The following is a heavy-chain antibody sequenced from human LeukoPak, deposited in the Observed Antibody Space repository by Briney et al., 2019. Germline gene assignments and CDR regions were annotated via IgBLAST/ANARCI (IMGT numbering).Heavy chain of an antibody. Sequence: GGSLRLSCAASGFTFNIYEINWVRQAPGKGLEWVSYISSSGSTIYYADSVKGRFTISRDNAKNSLYLQMDSLRAEDTAVYYCARETDSTLFDYWGQGTLVTVSS. CDR3: ARETDSTLFDY. D-gene: IGHD2-2*01. CDR2: ISSSGSTI. J-gene: IGHJ4*02. CDR1: GFTFNIYE. V-gene: IGHV3-48*03.